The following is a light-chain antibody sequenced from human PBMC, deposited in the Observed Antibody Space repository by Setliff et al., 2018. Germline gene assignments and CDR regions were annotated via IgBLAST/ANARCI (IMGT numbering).Light chain of an antibody. CDR3: SSYSSSSTLVV. Sequence: QSALTQPASVSGSPGQSITISCTGTSSDVGGYDYVSWYQQHPGKVPKLMVYDVSNRPSGVSDRFSGSKSGDTALLTISGLQAEDEADYYCSSYSSSSTLVVFGGGTKVTVL. CDR2: DVS. J-gene: IGLJ2*01. V-gene: IGLV2-14*01. CDR1: SSDVGGYDY.